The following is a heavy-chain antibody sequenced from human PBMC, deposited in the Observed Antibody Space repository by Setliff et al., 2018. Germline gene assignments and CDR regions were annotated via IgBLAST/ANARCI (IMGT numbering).Heavy chain of an antibody. CDR2: ISSDGGHK. CDR3: ARDPAYGAFDI. CDR1: GLTFSSSA. J-gene: IGHJ3*02. D-gene: IGHD3-16*01. Sequence: PGGSLRLSCAASGLTFSSSAMHWVRQAPGKELEYVSAISSDGGHKWYVDSVKGRFTISRDNAKNSLYLQMNGLRAEDTAVYYCARDPAYGAFDIWGQGTMVTVSS. V-gene: IGHV3-64*04.